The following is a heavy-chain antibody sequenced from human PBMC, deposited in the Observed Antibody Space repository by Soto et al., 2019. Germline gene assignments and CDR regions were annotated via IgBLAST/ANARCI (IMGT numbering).Heavy chain of an antibody. Sequence: GGSLRHSFAASEFTFSSDPMSWVRQAPGKGLEWVSAISGSGGSTYYADSVKGRFTISRDNSKNTLYLQMNSLRAEDTAVYYCAKDPGRITIFGVVIISAFDIWGQGTMVTVSS. CDR2: ISGSGGST. D-gene: IGHD3-3*01. V-gene: IGHV3-23*01. J-gene: IGHJ3*02. CDR3: AKDPGRITIFGVVIISAFDI. CDR1: EFTFSSDP.